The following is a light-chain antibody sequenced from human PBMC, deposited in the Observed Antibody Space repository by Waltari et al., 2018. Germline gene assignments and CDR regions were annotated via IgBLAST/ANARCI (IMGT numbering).Light chain of an antibody. CDR3: QQYSSFST. J-gene: IGKJ1*01. V-gene: IGKV1-5*01. CDR1: QSINTY. CDR2: GAS. Sequence: DILMTQSPSTLSASVGDRVTITCRASQSINTYLAWYQQKPGKAPKLLIYGASTLESGVPGRFSGTGSGTEFTLTISSLQPDDFATYYCQQYSSFSTFGLGTKV.